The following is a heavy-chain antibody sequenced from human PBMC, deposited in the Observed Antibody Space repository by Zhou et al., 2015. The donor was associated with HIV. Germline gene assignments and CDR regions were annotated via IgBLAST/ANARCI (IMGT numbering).Heavy chain of an antibody. D-gene: IGHD2-2*01. CDR3: AGEYQLLLSSGWNHWYFDL. Sequence: QVQLVQSGAEVKKPGSSVKVSCKASGGTFSSYAISWVRQAPGQGLEWMGGIIPIFGTANYAQKFQGRVTITADESTSTAYMELSSLRSEDTAVYYCAGEYQLLLSSGWNHWYFDLWGRGTLVTVSS. CDR2: IIPIFGTA. CDR1: GGTFSSYA. J-gene: IGHJ2*01. V-gene: IGHV1-69*01.